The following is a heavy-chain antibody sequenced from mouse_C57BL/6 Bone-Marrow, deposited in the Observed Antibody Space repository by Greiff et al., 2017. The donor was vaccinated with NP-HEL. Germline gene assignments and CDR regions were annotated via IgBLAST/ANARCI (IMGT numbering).Heavy chain of an antibody. CDR1: GYTFTSYW. J-gene: IGHJ4*01. V-gene: IGHV1-55*01. CDR3: ARWYYGSSSYYSAMDY. CDR2: IYPGSGST. D-gene: IGHD1-1*01. Sequence: QVQLQQPGAELVKPGASVKMSCKASGYTFTSYWITWVKQRPGQGLEWIGDIYPGSGSTNYNEKFKSKATLTVDTSSSTAYMQLSSLTSEDSAVYYCARWYYGSSSYYSAMDYWGQGTPVTVSS.